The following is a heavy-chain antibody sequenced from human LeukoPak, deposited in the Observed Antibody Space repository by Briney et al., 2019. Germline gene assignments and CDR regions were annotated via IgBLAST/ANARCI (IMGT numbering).Heavy chain of an antibody. J-gene: IGHJ4*02. CDR3: VRDRVGPDY. CDR1: GFTFSNYN. Sequence: PGGSLRLSCAASGFTFSNYNMNWVRQAPGTGLVWVSRITDDATTTYADAVRGRFTISRDNAKNILYLQMNSLRAEDTAVYYCVRDRVGPDYWGQGTLVTVSS. D-gene: IGHD1-26*01. V-gene: IGHV3-74*03. CDR2: ITDDATT.